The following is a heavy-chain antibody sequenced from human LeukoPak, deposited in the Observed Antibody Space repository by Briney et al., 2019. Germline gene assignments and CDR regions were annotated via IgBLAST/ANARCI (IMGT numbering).Heavy chain of an antibody. CDR3: ARDSSTSSWSNYGMDV. CDR2: ISSSSSYI. V-gene: IGHV3-21*04. Sequence: GGSLRLSCAASGFTFSSYSMNWVRQAPGKGLEWVSSISSSSSYIYYADSVKGRFTISRDNSKNTLYLQMNSLRAEDTAVYYCARDSSTSSWSNYGMDVWGQGTTVTVSS. J-gene: IGHJ6*02. CDR1: GFTFSSYS. D-gene: IGHD2-2*01.